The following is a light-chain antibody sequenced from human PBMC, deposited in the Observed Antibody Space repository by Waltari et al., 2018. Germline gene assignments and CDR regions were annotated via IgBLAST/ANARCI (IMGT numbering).Light chain of an antibody. Sequence: QSALTHPASVSGSPGQSITISCTGTSSNVAGYNYVSWYQQHPGKAPKLMIYDVSKRPSGVSNRFSGSKSGNTASLTISGLQAEDEADYYCSSYTSSSTLVFGGGTKLTVL. CDR1: SSNVAGYNY. J-gene: IGLJ2*01. V-gene: IGLV2-14*01. CDR3: SSYTSSSTLV. CDR2: DVS.